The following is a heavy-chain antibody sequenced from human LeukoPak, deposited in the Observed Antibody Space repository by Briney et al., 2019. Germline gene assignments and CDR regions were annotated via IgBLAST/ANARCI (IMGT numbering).Heavy chain of an antibody. Sequence: GGSLRLSCAASGLTFNSYAMSWVRQAPGKGPEWVSAISGSGASTYYADSVKGRFTISRDNSKSTLYLQMNSLRVEDTAVYYCAMGAGHPRSDIYLWTPSDYWGQGTLVTVSS. D-gene: IGHD2/OR15-2a*01. J-gene: IGHJ4*02. CDR2: ISGSGAST. V-gene: IGHV3-23*01. CDR1: GLTFNSYA. CDR3: AMGAGHPRSDIYLWTPSDY.